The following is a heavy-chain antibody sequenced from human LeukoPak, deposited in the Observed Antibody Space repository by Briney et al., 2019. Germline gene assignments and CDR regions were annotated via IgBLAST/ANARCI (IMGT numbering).Heavy chain of an antibody. J-gene: IGHJ4*02. Sequence: GESLRLSCAASGFTFSSYSMNWVRQAPGKGLEWVSYISSSSSTIYYADSVKGRFTISRDNAKNSLYLQMNSLRAEDTAVYFCAKDMVWAHYYFDYWGQGTVVTVSS. CDR1: GFTFSSYS. CDR2: ISSSSSTI. D-gene: IGHD2-8*01. V-gene: IGHV3-48*04. CDR3: AKDMVWAHYYFDY.